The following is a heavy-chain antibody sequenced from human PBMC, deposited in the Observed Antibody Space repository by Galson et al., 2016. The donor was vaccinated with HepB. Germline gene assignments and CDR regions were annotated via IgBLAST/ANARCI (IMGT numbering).Heavy chain of an antibody. CDR3: ASSPAPPDDAFDI. CDR1: GFSFSDHH. CDR2: TRNRAHSYTT. V-gene: IGHV3-72*01. Sequence: SLRLSCAASGFSFSDHHMDWVRQAPGKGLQWVGRTRNRAHSYTTEYAASVKGRFTISRDDSKTTLYLQMNSLKTEDTAVYYCASSPAPPDDAFDIWGQGTMVTVSS. J-gene: IGHJ3*02.